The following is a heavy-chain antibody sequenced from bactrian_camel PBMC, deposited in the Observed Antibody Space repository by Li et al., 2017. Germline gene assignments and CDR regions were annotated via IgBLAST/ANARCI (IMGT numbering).Heavy chain of an antibody. J-gene: IGHJ6*01. CDR1: GFTLSNYY. V-gene: IGHV3-2*01. D-gene: IGHD1*01. CDR2: IYNDTANTYTNT. CDR3: AAVTACRTAIEALDAEDYGY. Sequence: HVQLVESGGGLVQPGGSLRLSCAASGFTLSNYYVTWVRRVPGKGLEWVSIIYNDTANTYTNTYYTDFVKGRFTISRDNAKNTVYLQMDNLKSEDTALYYCAAVTACRTAIEALDAEDYGYWGQGTQVTVS.